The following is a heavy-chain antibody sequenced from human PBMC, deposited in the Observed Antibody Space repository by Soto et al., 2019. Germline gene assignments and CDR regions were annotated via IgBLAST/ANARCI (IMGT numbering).Heavy chain of an antibody. CDR3: ARDPVGAEGPWYFDL. CDR2: IIPIFGTA. J-gene: IGHJ2*01. Sequence: QVQLVQSGAAVKKPGSSVKVSCKASGGTFSSYAISWVRQAPGQGLEWMGGIIPIFGTANYAQKFQGRVTITADESTSTAYMELSSLRSEDTAVYYCARDPVGAEGPWYFDLWGRGTLVTVSS. CDR1: GGTFSSYA. V-gene: IGHV1-69*12. D-gene: IGHD1-26*01.